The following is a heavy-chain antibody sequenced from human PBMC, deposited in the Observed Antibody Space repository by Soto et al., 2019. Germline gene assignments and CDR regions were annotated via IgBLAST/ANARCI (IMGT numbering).Heavy chain of an antibody. CDR2: IIPIFGTA. CDR1: GGTFSSYA. J-gene: IGHJ6*02. V-gene: IGHV1-69*13. D-gene: IGHD4-4*01. CDR3: ARVRSNYGPHYYYYYGMDV. Sequence: GASVKVSCKASGGTFSSYAISWVRQAPGQGLEWMGGIIPIFGTANYAQKFQGRVTITADESTSTAYVELSSLRSEDTAVYYCARVRSNYGPHYYYYYGMDVWGQGTTVTVSS.